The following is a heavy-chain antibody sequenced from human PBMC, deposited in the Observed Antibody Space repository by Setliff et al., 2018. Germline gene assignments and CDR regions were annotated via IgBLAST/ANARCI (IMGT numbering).Heavy chain of an antibody. J-gene: IGHJ4*02. CDR2: TSYDGKNN. Sequence: GGSLRLSCAASGFTFNIYAFNWVRQAPGKGLEWLAVTSYDGKNNYYGDSVKGRFTISRDNAKNSLSLQMNGLRTEDTAVYYCVGAGTCSYWGQGTLVTVSS. CDR1: GFTFNIYA. V-gene: IGHV3-30*03. CDR3: VGAGTCSY. D-gene: IGHD3-10*02.